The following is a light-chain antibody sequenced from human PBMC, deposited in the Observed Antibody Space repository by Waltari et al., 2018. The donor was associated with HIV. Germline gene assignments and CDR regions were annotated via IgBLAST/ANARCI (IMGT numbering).Light chain of an antibody. CDR2: EVS. V-gene: IGLV2-23*02. CDR3: CSYAGSSTPV. CDR1: SSDVGSYNL. Sequence: QSALTQPASVSGSPGQSITISCTGTSSDVGSYNLVSWYQQHPGKAPKLMIYEVSKRPSGFSNRFSGSKSGNTASQTISGLQAEDEADYSCCSYAGSSTPVFGGGTKLTVL. J-gene: IGLJ2*01.